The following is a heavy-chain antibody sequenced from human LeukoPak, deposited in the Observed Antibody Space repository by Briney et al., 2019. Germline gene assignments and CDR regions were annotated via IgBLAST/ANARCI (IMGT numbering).Heavy chain of an antibody. Sequence: ASVTVSCKASGGTFSSYAISWVRQAPGQGLEWMGGIIPIFATANYAQKFQGRVTITADESTSTAYMELSSLRSEDTAVYYCARGPITTRSHFDYWGQGTLVTVSS. J-gene: IGHJ4*02. D-gene: IGHD3-22*01. CDR1: GGTFSSYA. V-gene: IGHV1-69*13. CDR2: IIPIFATA. CDR3: ARGPITTRSHFDY.